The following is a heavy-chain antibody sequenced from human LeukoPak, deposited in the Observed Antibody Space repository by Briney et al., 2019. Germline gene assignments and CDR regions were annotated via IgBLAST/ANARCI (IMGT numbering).Heavy chain of an antibody. CDR2: ISSSSSYI. V-gene: IGHV3-21*01. D-gene: IGHD6-19*01. Sequence: PGGSLRLSCAASGFTFSTYSMIWVRQAPGKGLEWVSSISSSSSYIYYADSVKGRFTISRDTARNSLYLQMNSLRAEDTAVYYCASRLEIPVAGIGVDYFDYWGQGTLVTVSS. J-gene: IGHJ4*02. CDR1: GFTFSTYS. CDR3: ASRLEIPVAGIGVDYFDY.